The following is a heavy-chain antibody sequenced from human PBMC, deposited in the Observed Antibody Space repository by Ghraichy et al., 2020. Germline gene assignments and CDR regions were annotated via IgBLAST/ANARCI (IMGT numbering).Heavy chain of an antibody. V-gene: IGHV3-23*01. CDR2: ISASDGRT. D-gene: IGHD6-19*01. J-gene: IGHJ4*02. CDR3: TTPLSVTGTFVF. CDR1: GFTFSNYA. Sequence: GESLNISCAASGFTFSNYAMIWVRQAPGKGLEWLSEISASDGRTYYADSVRGRFTISRDNSKNTLYLQMNSLRVDDTAMYYCTTPLSVTGTFVFWGQGSLVTVSS.